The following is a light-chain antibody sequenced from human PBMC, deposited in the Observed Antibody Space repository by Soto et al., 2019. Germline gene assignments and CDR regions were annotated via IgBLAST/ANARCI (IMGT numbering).Light chain of an antibody. Sequence: QSVLTQPPSASGTPGQRVTISCSGSSSNIGSNTVNWYQQLPGTAPKLLIYSNIERPSGVPDRFSGSKSGTSASLAIRGPQSEDEADYYCATWDDSLNGVVFGGGTKLNRP. CDR3: ATWDDSLNGVV. CDR1: SSNIGSNT. CDR2: SNI. V-gene: IGLV1-44*01. J-gene: IGLJ2*01.